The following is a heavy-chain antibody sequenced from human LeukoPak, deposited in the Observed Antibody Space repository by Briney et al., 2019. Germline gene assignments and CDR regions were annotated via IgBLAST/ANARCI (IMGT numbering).Heavy chain of an antibody. CDR2: IWYDGSDK. V-gene: IGHV3-33*01. D-gene: IGHD6-19*01. CDR1: GFPFSTYG. Sequence: GGSLRLSCAVSGFPFSTYGMHWVRQAPGKGLEWVGIIWYDGSDKYYGDFVKGRFTISRDNSKNTLYLQMNSLRAEDTAVYYCTILAVASDFDYWGQGTLVTVSS. CDR3: TILAVASDFDY. J-gene: IGHJ4*02.